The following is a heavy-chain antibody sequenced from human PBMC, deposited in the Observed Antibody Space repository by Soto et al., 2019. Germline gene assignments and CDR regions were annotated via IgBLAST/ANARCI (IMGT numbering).Heavy chain of an antibody. V-gene: IGHV3-11*01. CDR2: ISNTGSTK. J-gene: IGHJ4*02. D-gene: IGHD4-17*01. Sequence: QVQLVESEGGLVKPGGSLRLSCVVSGFSFSDYYMSWIRQAPGKGLEWISYISNTGSTKYYADSVKGRFTISRDNAKNSLYLQMNSLRGEDTAVYYCARDYYGDYILDYWGQGTLVTVSS. CDR3: ARDYYGDYILDY. CDR1: GFSFSDYY.